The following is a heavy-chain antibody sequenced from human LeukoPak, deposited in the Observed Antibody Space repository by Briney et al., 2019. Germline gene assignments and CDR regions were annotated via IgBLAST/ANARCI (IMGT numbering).Heavy chain of an antibody. CDR1: GYSFTTYW. J-gene: IGHJ3*02. V-gene: IGHV5-51*01. Sequence: GESLKISCQGSGYSFTTYWIAWVRQMPGKGLEWMGIIYPGDSDTRYSPSFQGQVTISADKSISTAYLQWSSLKASDTAMYYCARSYYYDSSGYYYDAFDIWGQGTMVTVSS. CDR2: IYPGDSDT. CDR3: ARSYYYDSSGYYYDAFDI. D-gene: IGHD3-22*01.